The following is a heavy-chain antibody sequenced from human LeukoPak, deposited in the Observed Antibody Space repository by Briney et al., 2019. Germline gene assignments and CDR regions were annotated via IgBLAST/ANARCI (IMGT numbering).Heavy chain of an antibody. V-gene: IGHV1-2*02. D-gene: IGHD5-12*01. CDR3: ARPSGYEKNWFDP. J-gene: IGHJ5*02. Sequence: ASVKVSCKASGYTFTSYGISWVRQAPGQGLEWMGWINPDSGGTNYAQKFQGRVTMTRDTSISTAYMELSSLRSEDTAVYYCARPSGYEKNWFDPWGQGTLVTVSS. CDR2: INPDSGGT. CDR1: GYTFTSYG.